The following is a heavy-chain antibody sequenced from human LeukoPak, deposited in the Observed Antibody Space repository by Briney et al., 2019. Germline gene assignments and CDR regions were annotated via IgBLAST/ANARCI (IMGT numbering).Heavy chain of an antibody. V-gene: IGHV1-8*01. CDR3: ARTHRRFASIATRSLGY. J-gene: IGHJ4*02. Sequence: ASVKVSCKASGYTFTSYDINWVRQATGQGLEWMGWMNTNSGNTGYAQKFQGRVTMTRNTSISTAYMELSSLRSEDTAVYYCARTHRRFASIATRSLGYWGQGTLVTVSS. CDR1: GYTFTSYD. D-gene: IGHD6-6*01. CDR2: MNTNSGNT.